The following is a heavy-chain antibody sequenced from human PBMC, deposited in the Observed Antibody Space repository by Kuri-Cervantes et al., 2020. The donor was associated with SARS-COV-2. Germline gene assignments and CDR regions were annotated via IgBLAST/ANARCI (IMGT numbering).Heavy chain of an antibody. CDR2: IYHSGST. Sequence: SQTLSLTCTVSGYSISSGYYWGWIRQPPGKGLEWIGSIYHSGSTYHNPSLKSRVTISVDTSKNQFSLKLSSVTAADTAVYYCALRREQLGAFDYWGQGTLVTVSS. D-gene: IGHD6-6*01. CDR1: GYSISSGYY. V-gene: IGHV4-38-2*02. J-gene: IGHJ4*02. CDR3: ALRREQLGAFDY.